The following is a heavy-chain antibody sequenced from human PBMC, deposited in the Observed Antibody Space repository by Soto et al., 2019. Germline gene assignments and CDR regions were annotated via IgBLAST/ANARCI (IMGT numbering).Heavy chain of an antibody. Sequence: PGESLKISCKGAGYDFTTYWIGWVRQMPGKXLEYMGIVYPGDSDTRYSPSFQGQVTISADKSTNTAYLQWRSLKASDTAIYYCVRSCNRSSFYYCHCGMDVWGQGTTVTVSS. J-gene: IGHJ6*02. CDR2: VYPGDSDT. CDR3: VRSCNRSSFYYCHCGMDV. CDR1: GYDFTTYW. D-gene: IGHD6-6*01. V-gene: IGHV5-51*01.